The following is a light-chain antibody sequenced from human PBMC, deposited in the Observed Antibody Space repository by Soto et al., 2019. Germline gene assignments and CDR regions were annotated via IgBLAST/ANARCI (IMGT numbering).Light chain of an antibody. CDR2: EGS. V-gene: IGLV2-23*01. Sequence: QPVLAQPAAGSGSPGQSITISCTRTSSDVGSYNLVSWYQQHPGKAPKLMIYEGSKRPSGVSNRFSGSKSGNTASLTISGLQAEDEADYYCCSYAGSSYVFGTGTKVTVL. CDR1: SSDVGSYNL. CDR3: CSYAGSSYV. J-gene: IGLJ1*01.